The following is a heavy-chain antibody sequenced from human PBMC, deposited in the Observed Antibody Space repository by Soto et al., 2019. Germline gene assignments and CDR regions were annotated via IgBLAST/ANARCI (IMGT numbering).Heavy chain of an antibody. D-gene: IGHD6-13*01. Sequence: EVQLVESGGGLVQPGGSLRLSCVASGFTFSSYYMMWARQVPGRGLEWLAKIKQDGREKSYVDSVRGRFTISRENAKESVYLAMDRLRADDTIVYFCGGLARGAAGGTFWGQGTLVTVSS. CDR1: GFTFSSYY. J-gene: IGHJ4*02. CDR3: GGLARGAAGGTF. CDR2: IKQDGREK. V-gene: IGHV3-7*03.